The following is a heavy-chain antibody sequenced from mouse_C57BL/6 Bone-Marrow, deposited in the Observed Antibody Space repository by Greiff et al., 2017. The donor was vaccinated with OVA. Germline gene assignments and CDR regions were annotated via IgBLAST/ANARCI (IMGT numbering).Heavy chain of an antibody. J-gene: IGHJ1*03. D-gene: IGHD1-1*02. V-gene: IGHV1-15*01. Sequence: QVQLQQSGAELVRPGASVTLSCKASGYTFTDYEMHWVKQTTVHGLEWIGDIDPETGGTSYNQKFKGKATLTAEKSSSTAYMELPSLTAADSAVFSWTREVDQGYFEDWGTGTPVTVSS. CDR1: GYTFTDYE. CDR2: IDPETGGT. CDR3: TREVDQGYFED.